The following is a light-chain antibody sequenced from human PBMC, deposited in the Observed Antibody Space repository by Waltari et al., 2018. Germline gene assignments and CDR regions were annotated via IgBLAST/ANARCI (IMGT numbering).Light chain of an antibody. J-gene: IGLJ1*01. V-gene: IGLV1-47*01. CDR1: SSNIGSNY. CDR2: RNG. Sequence: QSVLTQPPSASGTPGQRVTISCSGSSSNIGSNYVYWYQQLLGTAPKLVIHRNGQRPSGVPDRFSGSKSGTSASLAISGLRSEDEADYYCAAWDDRLRDYVFGTGTKVTAL. CDR3: AAWDDRLRDYV.